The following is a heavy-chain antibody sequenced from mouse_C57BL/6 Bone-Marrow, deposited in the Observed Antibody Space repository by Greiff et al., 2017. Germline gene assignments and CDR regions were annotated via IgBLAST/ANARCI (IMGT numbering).Heavy chain of an antibody. CDR2: INYDGSST. Sequence: DVQLVESEGGLVQPGSSMKLSCTASGFTFSDYYMAWVRQVPEKGLEWVANINYDGSSTYYLDSLKSRFIISRDNAKNILYLQMSSLKSEDTATYYCARDPKLGGGPYWYFDVWGTGTTVTVSS. CDR3: ARDPKLGGGPYWYFDV. V-gene: IGHV5-16*01. J-gene: IGHJ1*03. CDR1: GFTFSDYY. D-gene: IGHD4-1*01.